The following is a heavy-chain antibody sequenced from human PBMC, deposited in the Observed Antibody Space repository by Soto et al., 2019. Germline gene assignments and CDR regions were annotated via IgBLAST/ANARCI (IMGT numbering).Heavy chain of an antibody. CDR1: GYTFPSYA. CDR2: INAGNGNT. D-gene: IGHD6-13*01. V-gene: IGHV1-3*01. J-gene: IGHJ1*01. Sequence: ASVKVSCNASGYTFPSYAMHWVRQAPGQRLEWMGWINAGNGNTKYSQKFQGRVTITRDTSASTAYMELSSLRSEDTAVYYCARSYSSSWYGYFQHWGQGTLVTVSS. CDR3: ARSYSSSWYGYFQH.